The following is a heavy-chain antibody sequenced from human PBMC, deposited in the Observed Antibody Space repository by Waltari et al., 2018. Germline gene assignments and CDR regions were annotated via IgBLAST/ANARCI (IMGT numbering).Heavy chain of an antibody. CDR3: AREQFYNSGIQGSAFDY. V-gene: IGHV3-48*03. CDR2: IGRSGDIM. J-gene: IGHJ4*02. D-gene: IGHD3-10*01. Sequence: EVQLVESGGGLIQPGGSLRLSCAASGFTFSSYEVNWVRQAPGKGRELVSYIGRSGDIMFFADSVRGRFTISRDNAKNSLYLQMNSLRVEDTAVYYCAREQFYNSGIQGSAFDYWGQGTLVTVSS. CDR1: GFTFSSYE.